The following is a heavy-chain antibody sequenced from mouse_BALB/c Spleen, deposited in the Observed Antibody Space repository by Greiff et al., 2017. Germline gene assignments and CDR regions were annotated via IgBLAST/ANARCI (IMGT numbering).Heavy chain of an antibody. J-gene: IGHJ3*01. D-gene: IGHD2-13*01. CDR2: ISSGGSYT. CDR3: TTGD. V-gene: IGHV5-6-4*01. Sequence: EVKLMESGGGLVKPGGSLKLSCAASGFTFSSYTMSWVRQTPEKRLEWVATISSGGSYTYYPDSVKGRFTISRDNAKNTLYLQMSSLKSEDTAMYYCTTGDWGQGTLVTVSA. CDR1: GFTFSSYT.